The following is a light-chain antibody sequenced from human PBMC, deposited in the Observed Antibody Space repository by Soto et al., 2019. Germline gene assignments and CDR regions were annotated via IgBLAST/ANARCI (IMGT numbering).Light chain of an antibody. CDR3: SSYAGSNNLGV. J-gene: IGLJ1*01. CDR2: EVS. Sequence: QSVLTRPPSASGSPGQSVTISCTGTSSDVGGYNYVSWYQQRPGKAPKLMIYEVSKRPSGVPDRFSGSKSGNTASLTVSGLQAEDEADYYCSSYAGSNNLGVFGTGTKVTVL. CDR1: SSDVGGYNY. V-gene: IGLV2-8*01.